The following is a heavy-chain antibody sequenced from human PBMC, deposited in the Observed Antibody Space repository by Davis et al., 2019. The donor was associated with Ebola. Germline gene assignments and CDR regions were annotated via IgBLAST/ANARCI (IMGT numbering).Heavy chain of an antibody. CDR1: GGSFSGYY. CDR3: AGRTDYYYGMDV. J-gene: IGHJ6*02. Sequence: SETLSLTCAVYGGSFSGYYWSWIRQPPGKGLEWIGEINHSGSTNYNPSLKSRVTISVDTSKNQFSLKLNSVTAADTAVYYCAGRTDYYYGMDVWGQGTTVTVSS. V-gene: IGHV4-34*01. D-gene: IGHD1-1*01. CDR2: INHSGST.